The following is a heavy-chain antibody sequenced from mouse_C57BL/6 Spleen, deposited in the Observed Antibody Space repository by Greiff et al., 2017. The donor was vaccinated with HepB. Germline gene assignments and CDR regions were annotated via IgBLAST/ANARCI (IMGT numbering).Heavy chain of an antibody. V-gene: IGHV1-69*01. J-gene: IGHJ4*01. CDR2: IDPSDSYT. D-gene: IGHD1-1*01. CDR3: ARSDYSLYAMDY. CDR1: GYTFTSYW. Sequence: VKLQQPGAELVMPGASVKLSCKASGYTFTSYWMHWVKQRPGQGLEWIGEIDPSDSYTNYNQKFKGKSTLTVDKSSSTAYMQLSSLTSEDSAVYYCARSDYSLYAMDYWGQGTSVTVSS.